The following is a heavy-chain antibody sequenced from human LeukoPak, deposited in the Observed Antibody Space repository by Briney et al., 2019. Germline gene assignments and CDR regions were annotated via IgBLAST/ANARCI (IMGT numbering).Heavy chain of an antibody. V-gene: IGHV1-2*02. CDR2: INPNSGGT. CDR1: GYTFTGYY. D-gene: IGHD3-22*01. CDR3: ARDLYDSYAFDI. J-gene: IGHJ3*02. Sequence: ASVKVSCKASGYTFTGYYMHWVRQAPGQGLEWMGWINPNSGGTNYAQKFQGRVTMTRDTSISTAYMELSRLRSDDTAVYYCARDLYDSYAFDIWGQGTMVTVSS.